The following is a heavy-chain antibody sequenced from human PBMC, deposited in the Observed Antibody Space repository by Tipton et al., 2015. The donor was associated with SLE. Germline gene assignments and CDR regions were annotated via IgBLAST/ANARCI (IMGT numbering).Heavy chain of an antibody. Sequence: TLSLTCTVSDDSFSTYYWSWIRQPPGGGLEWIGYIYYSGSTNYNPSLKSRVTISVDTSKNQFSLNLNSVTAADTAVYYCARLGSSWPLYYFDLWGQGTLVTVSS. V-gene: IGHV4-59*08. CDR3: ARLGSSWPLYYFDL. CDR1: DDSFSTYY. J-gene: IGHJ4*02. CDR2: IYYSGST. D-gene: IGHD6-13*01.